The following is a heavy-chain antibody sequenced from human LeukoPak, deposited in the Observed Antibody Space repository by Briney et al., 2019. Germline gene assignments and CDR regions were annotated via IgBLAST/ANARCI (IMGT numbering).Heavy chain of an antibody. D-gene: IGHD6-13*01. CDR2: ISSSSSTI. J-gene: IGHJ4*02. CDR1: GFTFSSYS. V-gene: IGHV3-48*01. Sequence: PGGSLRLSCAASGFTFSSYSMNWVRRAPGKGLEWVSYISSSSSTIYYADSVKGRFTISRDNAKNSLYLQMNSLRAEDTAVYYCARRSSSWPFDYWGQGTLVTVSS. CDR3: ARRSSSWPFDY.